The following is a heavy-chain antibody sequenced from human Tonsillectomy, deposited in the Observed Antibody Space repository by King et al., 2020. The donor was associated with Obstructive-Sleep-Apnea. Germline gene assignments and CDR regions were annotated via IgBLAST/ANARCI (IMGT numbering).Heavy chain of an antibody. V-gene: IGHV3-21*01. Sequence: VQLVESGGGLVKPGGSLRLSCAASGFTFSSYSMNWVRQAPGKGLEWVSSISSSSSYIYYADSVKGRFTISRDNAKNSLYLQMNSLRAEDTAVYYCARNDDQGDYYYYYGMDVWGQGTTVTVSS. CDR2: ISSSSSYI. CDR3: ARNDDQGDYYYYYGMDV. D-gene: IGHD1-1*01. J-gene: IGHJ6*02. CDR1: GFTFSSYS.